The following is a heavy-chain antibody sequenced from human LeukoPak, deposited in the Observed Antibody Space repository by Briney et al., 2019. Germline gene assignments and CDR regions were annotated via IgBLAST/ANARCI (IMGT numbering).Heavy chain of an antibody. CDR2: INAGNGKT. V-gene: IGHV1-3*01. J-gene: IGHJ4*02. CDR3: ARDYSAVAGIDY. Sequence: ASVKVSCKASGYIFSDYAIQWVRQAPGQGLEWMGWINAGNGKTKYSQKFQGRVTITRDTSASTAYMELSSLRSEDTAVYYCARDYSAVAGIDYWGQGTLVTVSS. D-gene: IGHD6-19*01. CDR1: GYIFSDYA.